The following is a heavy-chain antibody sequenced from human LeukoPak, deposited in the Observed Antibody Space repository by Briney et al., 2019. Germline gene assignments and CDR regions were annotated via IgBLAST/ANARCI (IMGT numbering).Heavy chain of an antibody. D-gene: IGHD3-10*01. Sequence: ASGKVSCKASGYTFTGYYMHWVRQAPGQGLDWMGRINPNSGGTNYAQKFQGRVTMTKDTSISTGYMELSRLRSDDTAVYYCARAPLGYNWFDPWGQGTLVTVSS. CDR2: INPNSGGT. CDR3: ARAPLGYNWFDP. J-gene: IGHJ5*02. V-gene: IGHV1-2*06. CDR1: GYTFTGYY.